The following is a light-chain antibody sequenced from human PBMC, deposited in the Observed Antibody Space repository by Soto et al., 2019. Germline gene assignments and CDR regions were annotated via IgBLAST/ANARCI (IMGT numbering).Light chain of an antibody. CDR3: QQYDNYPLT. V-gene: IGKV3-15*01. CDR2: GAS. CDR1: QHIRTD. Sequence: EIVLTQSPGTLVLSPGDRATLSCRASQHIRTDLAWYQQRPGQAPRLLIYGASARATGIPARFSGSASGTEFTLTISSLQPDDFATYYCQQYDNYPLTFGGGTKVDIK. J-gene: IGKJ4*01.